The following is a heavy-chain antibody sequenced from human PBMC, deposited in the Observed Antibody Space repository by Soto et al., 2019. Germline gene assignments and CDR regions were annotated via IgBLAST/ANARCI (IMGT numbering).Heavy chain of an antibody. CDR2: IYWDEDK. V-gene: IGHV2-5*02. CDR3: AHTALELRCWFDP. J-gene: IGHJ5*02. D-gene: IGHD1-7*01. Sequence: QITLTESGPPLVQPTQTLRLTCSFSGFSLTTRGLGVAWFRQPPGEALEWLAVIYWDEDKRYSPLLKTRLTVAKDTSKNQVTLSMTNMDPVDTGTIYCAHTALELRCWFDPWGQGIHVTVSS. CDR1: GFSLTTRGLG.